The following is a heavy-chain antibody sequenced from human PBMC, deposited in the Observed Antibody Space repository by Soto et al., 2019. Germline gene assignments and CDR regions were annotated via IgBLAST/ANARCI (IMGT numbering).Heavy chain of an antibody. J-gene: IGHJ6*02. CDR2: IYHSGNT. CDR3: ARHVNWGYYGMDV. CDR1: GCSIISSGYY. Sequence: SETLSLTCSVSGCSIISSGYYWGWIRQPPGQGLEWIGNIYHSGNTYYSPSLKSRVAISVDTSKNQFSLKLSSVTAADTAIYYCARHVNWGYYGMDVWGQGTTVT. D-gene: IGHD7-27*01. V-gene: IGHV4-39*01.